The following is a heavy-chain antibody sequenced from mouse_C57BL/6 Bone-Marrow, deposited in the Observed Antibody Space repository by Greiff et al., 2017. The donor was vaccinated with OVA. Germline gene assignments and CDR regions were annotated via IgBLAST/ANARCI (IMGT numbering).Heavy chain of an antibody. J-gene: IGHJ3*01. V-gene: IGHV1-59*01. CDR1: GYTFTSYW. Sequence: VQLQQPGAELVRPGTSVKLSCKASGYTFTSYWMHWVKQRPGQGLEWIGVIDPSDSYTNYNQKFKGKATLTVDTSSSTAYMQLSSLTSEGSAVYYCARLKRRAWFDYWGQGTLVTVSA. CDR3: ARLKRRAWFDY. D-gene: IGHD2-12*01. CDR2: IDPSDSYT.